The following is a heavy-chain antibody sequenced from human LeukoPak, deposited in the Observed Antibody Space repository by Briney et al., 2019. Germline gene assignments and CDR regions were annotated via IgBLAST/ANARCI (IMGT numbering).Heavy chain of an antibody. V-gene: IGHV3-30*04. CDR3: ARVRPGGSYYGGFFDY. Sequence: GGSLRLSCAASGFTFSSYAMHWVRQAPGKGLEWVAVISYDGSNKYYADSVKGRLTISRDNSKNTLYLQMNSLRAEDTAVYYCARVRPGGSYYGGFFDYWGQGTLVTVSS. D-gene: IGHD1-26*01. J-gene: IGHJ4*02. CDR1: GFTFSSYA. CDR2: ISYDGSNK.